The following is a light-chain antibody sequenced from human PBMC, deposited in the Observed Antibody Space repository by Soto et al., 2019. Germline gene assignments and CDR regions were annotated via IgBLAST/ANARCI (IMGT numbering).Light chain of an antibody. CDR2: EVN. J-gene: IGLJ1*01. Sequence: QSALTQPPSASGSPGQSVAISCTGTSSDVGCYNYDSWYQQHPGKAPKLMIYEVNKRPSGVPDRFSGSKSGNTASLTVSGLQAEDEADYYCSSYAGSSNVFGTGTKVTVL. CDR1: SSDVGCYNY. V-gene: IGLV2-8*01. CDR3: SSYAGSSNV.